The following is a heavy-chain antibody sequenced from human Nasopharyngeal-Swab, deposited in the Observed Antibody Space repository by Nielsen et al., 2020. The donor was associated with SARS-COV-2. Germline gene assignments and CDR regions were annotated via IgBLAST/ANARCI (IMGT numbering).Heavy chain of an antibody. CDR3: VKKTIERSYDY. Sequence: GGSLRLSCSASGFTFSYYAMHWVRQAPGKGLEYVSAISDNGGSTYYADSVKGRFTISRDNSRNTLYLQMSSLRVEDTAVYYCVKKTIERSYDYWGQGTLVTVSS. CDR1: GFTFSYYA. D-gene: IGHD1-26*01. V-gene: IGHV3-64D*08. CDR2: ISDNGGST. J-gene: IGHJ4*02.